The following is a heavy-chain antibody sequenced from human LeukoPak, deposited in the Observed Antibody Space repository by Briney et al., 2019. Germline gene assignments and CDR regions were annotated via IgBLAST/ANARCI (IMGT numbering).Heavy chain of an antibody. CDR2: ITDDGSTT. V-gene: IGHV3-23*01. D-gene: IGHD3-22*01. CDR1: GFAFGSFA. Sequence: PGGSPRLSCAASGFAFGSFAMSWVRQAPGKGLEWVSGITDDGSTTYYADSVRGRFTISRDNYKNTLYLEMNSLRADATAIYYCAKTSGAFSVIVVPRVDGWGRGTLVT. CDR3: AKTSGAFSVIVVPRVDG. J-gene: IGHJ2*01.